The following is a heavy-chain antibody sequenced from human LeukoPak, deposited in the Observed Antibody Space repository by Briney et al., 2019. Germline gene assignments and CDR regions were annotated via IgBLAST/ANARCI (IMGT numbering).Heavy chain of an antibody. CDR3: ARAYSSGWSAY. CDR2: IYYSGST. Sequence: SETLSLTCTVSGGSISSSSYYWGWIRQPPGKGLEWIGSIYYSGSTYYNPSLKSRVTISVDTSKNQFSLKLSSVTAADTAVYYCARAYSSGWSAYWGQGTLVTVSS. V-gene: IGHV4-39*01. J-gene: IGHJ4*02. CDR1: GGSISSSSYY. D-gene: IGHD6-19*01.